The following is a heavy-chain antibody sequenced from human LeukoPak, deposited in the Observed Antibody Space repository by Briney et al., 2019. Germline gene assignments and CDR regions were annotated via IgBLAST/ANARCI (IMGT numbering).Heavy chain of an antibody. V-gene: IGHV3-21*01. Sequence: GGSLRLSCAASGFTFGGYTMSWVRQTPGKGLQWVSTITSGGDYMYYADPVKGRFTISRDDSKNSLYLHMNSLRAEDTAVYYCARVSIFGVVIANDYWGQGTVVTVSS. CDR3: ARVSIFGVVIANDY. J-gene: IGHJ4*02. CDR1: GFTFGGYT. CDR2: ITSGGDYM. D-gene: IGHD3-16*02.